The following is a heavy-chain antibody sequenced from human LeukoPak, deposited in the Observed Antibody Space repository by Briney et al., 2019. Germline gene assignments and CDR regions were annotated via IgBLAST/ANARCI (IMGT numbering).Heavy chain of an antibody. D-gene: IGHD3-10*01. CDR3: ARGGAMIRGVFDY. Sequence: GGSLRLSCIASGFTVSINYMTWVRQAPGKGLEWVSIIYSGGSTYYADSVKGRFTISRDNSKNPLYLQMNSLRAEDTAVYYCARGGAMIRGVFDYWGQGTLVTVSS. V-gene: IGHV3-66*01. J-gene: IGHJ4*02. CDR2: IYSGGST. CDR1: GFTVSINY.